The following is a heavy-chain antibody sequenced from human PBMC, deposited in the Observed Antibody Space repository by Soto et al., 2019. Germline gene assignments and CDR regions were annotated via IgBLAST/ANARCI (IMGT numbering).Heavy chain of an antibody. D-gene: IGHD3-10*01. Sequence: QVQLVQSGAEVKKPGASVKVSCKASGYTFTSYAMHRVRQAPGQRLEWMGWINAGNGNTKYSQKFQGRVTITRDTSASTAYMELSSLRSEDTAVYYCARALGGSGSYSDYWGQGTLVTVSS. CDR1: GYTFTSYA. CDR3: ARALGGSGSYSDY. V-gene: IGHV1-3*01. CDR2: INAGNGNT. J-gene: IGHJ4*02.